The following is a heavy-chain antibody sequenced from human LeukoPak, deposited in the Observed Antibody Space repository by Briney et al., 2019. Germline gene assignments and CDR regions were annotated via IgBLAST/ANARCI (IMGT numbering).Heavy chain of an antibody. D-gene: IGHD1-26*01. CDR2: IYTSGST. V-gene: IGHV4-4*07. CDR3: ARDRPYSGSSPRAFDI. CDR1: GGSFSGYY. Sequence: SETLSLTCAVYGGSFSGYYWSWIRQPAGKGLEWIGRIYTSGSTNYNPSLKSRVTMSVDTSKNQFSLKLSSVTAADTAVYYCARDRPYSGSSPRAFDIWGQGTMVTVSS. J-gene: IGHJ3*02.